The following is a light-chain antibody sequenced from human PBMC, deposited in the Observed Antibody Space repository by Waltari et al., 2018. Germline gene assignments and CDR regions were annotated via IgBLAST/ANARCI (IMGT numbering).Light chain of an antibody. Sequence: QSALTQPPSASGSPGQSVTISCTGTSSDVGGYNYVSWYQQHPDKAPKLMIYEVNKRPSGVPDRFSGSKSGNTASLTVSGLQAEDEADYYCSSFAGSTDLVFGGGTKLTVL. J-gene: IGLJ2*01. CDR2: EVN. V-gene: IGLV2-8*01. CDR3: SSFAGSTDLV. CDR1: SSDVGGYNY.